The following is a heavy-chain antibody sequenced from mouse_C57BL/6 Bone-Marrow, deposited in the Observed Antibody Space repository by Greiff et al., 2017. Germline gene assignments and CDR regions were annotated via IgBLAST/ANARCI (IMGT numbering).Heavy chain of an antibody. CDR1: GYTFTSYW. V-gene: IGHV1-50*01. CDR2: IDPSDSYT. CDR3: ARDGYYFYYAMDD. D-gene: IGHD2-3*01. J-gene: IGHJ4*01. Sequence: VQLKQPGAELVKPGASVKLSCKASGYTFTSYWMQWVKQRPGQGLEWIGEIDPSDSYTNYNQKFKGKATLTVDTSSSTAYMQLSSLTSEDSAVYYCARDGYYFYYAMDDWGQGTSVTVSS.